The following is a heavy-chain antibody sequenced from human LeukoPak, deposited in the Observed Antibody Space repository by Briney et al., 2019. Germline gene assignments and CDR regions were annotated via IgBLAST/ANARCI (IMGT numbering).Heavy chain of an antibody. Sequence: PGGSLRLSCAASGFTFSSYSMNWVRQAPGKGLEWVSSISSSSSYIYYADSVKGRFTISRDNAKNSLYLQMNSLRAEDTALYYCAKASHICSGGSCYAFFDYWGQGTLVTVSS. CDR3: AKASHICSGGSCYAFFDY. CDR1: GFTFSSYS. J-gene: IGHJ4*02. CDR2: ISSSSSYI. D-gene: IGHD2-15*01. V-gene: IGHV3-21*04.